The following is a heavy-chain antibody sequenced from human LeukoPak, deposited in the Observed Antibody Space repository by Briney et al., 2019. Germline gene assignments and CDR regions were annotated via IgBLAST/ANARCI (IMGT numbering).Heavy chain of an antibody. Sequence: SETLSLTCTVSGGSISSGGYYWSWIRQHPGKGLEWIGSIYYSGSTYYNSSLKSRFTISIDTSKNQFSLKLSSVTAADTAVYYCASGDNDPLFDYWGQGTLVTVSS. CDR1: GGSISSGGYY. J-gene: IGHJ4*02. D-gene: IGHD1-1*01. CDR3: ASGDNDPLFDY. V-gene: IGHV4-31*03. CDR2: IYYSGST.